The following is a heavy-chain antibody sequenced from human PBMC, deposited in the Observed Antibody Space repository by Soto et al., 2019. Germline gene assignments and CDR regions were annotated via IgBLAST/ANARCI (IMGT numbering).Heavy chain of an antibody. J-gene: IGHJ5*02. D-gene: IGHD3-22*01. CDR3: ARKDKSGYFNWFDP. CDR2: IFPSDSDT. V-gene: IGHV5-51*01. CDR1: GYKFTSYW. Sequence: PGESLKISCRTSGYKFTSYWIAWVRQMPGKRLEWMGIIFPSDSDTRYSPSFQGQATISADRSTSTVFLQWASLKASGTAVYFCARKDKSGYFNWFDPWGQGTLVTVSS.